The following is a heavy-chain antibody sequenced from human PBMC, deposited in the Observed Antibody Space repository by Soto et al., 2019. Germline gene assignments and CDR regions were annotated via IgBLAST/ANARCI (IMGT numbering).Heavy chain of an antibody. J-gene: IGHJ4*02. D-gene: IGHD6-6*01. CDR2: ISSSSSYI. V-gene: IGHV3-21*01. CDR1: GFTFSSYS. Sequence: EVQLVESGGGLVKPGGSLRLSCAASGFTFSSYSMNWVRQAPGKGLEWVSSISSSSSYIYYADSVKGRFTISRDNAKNSLYLQMNSLRDEDTAVYYCALSIAASLNSFDYWGQGTLVTVSS. CDR3: ALSIAASLNSFDY.